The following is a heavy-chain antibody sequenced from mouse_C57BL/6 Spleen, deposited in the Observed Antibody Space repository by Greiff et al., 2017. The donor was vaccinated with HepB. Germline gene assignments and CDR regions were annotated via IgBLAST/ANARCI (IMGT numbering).Heavy chain of an antibody. V-gene: IGHV2-2*01. CDR2: IWSGGST. CDR1: GFSLTSYG. Sequence: VKLQESGPGLVQPSQSLSITCTVSGFSLTSYGVHWVRQSPGKGLEWLGVIWSGGSTDYNAAFISRLSISKDNSKSQVFFKMNSLQADDTAIYYCASPPYYGSSYAMDYWGQGTSVTVSS. J-gene: IGHJ4*01. D-gene: IGHD1-1*01. CDR3: ASPPYYGSSYAMDY.